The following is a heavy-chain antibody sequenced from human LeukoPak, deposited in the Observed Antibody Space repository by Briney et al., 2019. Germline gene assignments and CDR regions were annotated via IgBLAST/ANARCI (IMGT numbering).Heavy chain of an antibody. Sequence: SDTLSLTCTVSNGSISSDYWTWLRQPPGKGLEWIGYIYYSGSTRYNPSLESRATTSLDTSRNQFSLKLTSMTAADTAVYYCARLTTRPGGIRPLIMDFWGQGTLVTVSS. D-gene: IGHD3-10*01. CDR3: ARLTTRPGGIRPLIMDF. J-gene: IGHJ4*02. CDR2: IYYSGST. V-gene: IGHV4-59*07. CDR1: NGSISSDY.